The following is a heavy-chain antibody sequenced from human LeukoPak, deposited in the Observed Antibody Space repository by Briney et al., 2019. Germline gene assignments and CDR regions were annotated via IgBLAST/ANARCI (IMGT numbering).Heavy chain of an antibody. CDR2: IRYDGSNK. D-gene: IGHD6-13*01. CDR1: GFTFSSYG. V-gene: IGHV3-30*02. Sequence: GGSLRLSCAASGFTFSSYGMHWVRQAPGKGLEWVAFIRYDGSNKYYADSVKGRFTISRDNSKNTLFLQMNSLRAEGTAVYYCAKDLAAAGDYWGQGTLVTVSS. CDR3: AKDLAAAGDY. J-gene: IGHJ4*02.